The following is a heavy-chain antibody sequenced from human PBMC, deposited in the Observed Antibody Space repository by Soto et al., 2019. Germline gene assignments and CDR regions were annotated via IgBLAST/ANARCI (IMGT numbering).Heavy chain of an antibody. J-gene: IGHJ1*01. CDR1: GFTFSSYG. V-gene: IGHV3-33*01. Sequence: ESGGGVVQPGRSLRLSCAASGFTFSSYGMHWVRQAPGKGLEWVAAIWYDGSNKYYADSVKGRFTISRDNSKNTLYLQMNSLRAEDTAVYYCARDLAAAGTEYFQHWGQGTLVTVSS. D-gene: IGHD6-13*01. CDR3: ARDLAAAGTEYFQH. CDR2: IWYDGSNK.